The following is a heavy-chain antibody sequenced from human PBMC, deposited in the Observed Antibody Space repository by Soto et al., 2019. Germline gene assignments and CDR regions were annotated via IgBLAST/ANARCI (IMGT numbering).Heavy chain of an antibody. CDR1: GGSISSYY. J-gene: IGHJ3*02. D-gene: IGHD3-16*01. V-gene: IGHV4-59*07. Sequence: PSDTLSLTCTVSGGSISSYYWSWIRQPPGKGLEWIGYIYYSGSTNYNPSLKSRVTISVDTSKNQFSLKLSFVTAADTAVYYCARILGRSGASDIWGQGTMVTVSS. CDR2: IYYSGST. CDR3: ARILGRSGASDI.